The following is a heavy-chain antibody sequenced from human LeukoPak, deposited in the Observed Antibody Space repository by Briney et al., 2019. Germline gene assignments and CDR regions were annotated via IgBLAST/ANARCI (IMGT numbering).Heavy chain of an antibody. CDR3: AKDANEFGVSYFDS. V-gene: IGHV3-33*03. J-gene: IGHJ5*01. Sequence: GGSLRLSCEASGFTFSYFGMHWVRQAPGKGLEWVAVIWSDGSHKYYDDSVKGRFIVSRENSKNTLYLQMHSLRAADTSVYFCAKDANEFGVSYFDSWGQGTLVTVSS. CDR1: GFTFSYFG. D-gene: IGHD3-10*01. CDR2: IWSDGSHK.